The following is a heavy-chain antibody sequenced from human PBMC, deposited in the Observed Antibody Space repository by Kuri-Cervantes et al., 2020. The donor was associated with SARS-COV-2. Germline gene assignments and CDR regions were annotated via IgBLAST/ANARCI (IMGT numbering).Heavy chain of an antibody. J-gene: IGHJ6*04. V-gene: IGHV4-34*01. Sequence: SQTLSLTCAVYGGSFSGYHWSWIRQPPGKGLEWIGEINHSGSTKYNPSLKSRVTISVDTSKNQFSLKLSSVTAADTAVYYCARGRRGYSYLAADVWGKGTTVTVSS. CDR3: ARGRRGYSYLAADV. CDR1: GGSFSGYH. CDR2: INHSGST. D-gene: IGHD5-18*01.